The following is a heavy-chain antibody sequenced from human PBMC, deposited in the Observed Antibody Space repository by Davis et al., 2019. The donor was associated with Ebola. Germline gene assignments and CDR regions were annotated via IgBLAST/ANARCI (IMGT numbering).Heavy chain of an antibody. J-gene: IGHJ4*02. CDR2: IYHTGST. D-gene: IGHD1-20*01. V-gene: IGHV4-39*07. CDR1: GGSIISSSSY. Sequence: SETLSLTCTVSGGSIISSSSYWGWIRQPPGKGLEWIGSIYHTGSTSYNPSLKSRVTISVDLSKNQFSLRLSSVTAADTAVYYCARGRDGYKWGTVDYWGQGTLVTVSS. CDR3: ARGRDGYKWGTVDY.